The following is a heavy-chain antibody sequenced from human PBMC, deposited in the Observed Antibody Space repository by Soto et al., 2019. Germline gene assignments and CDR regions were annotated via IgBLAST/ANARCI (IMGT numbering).Heavy chain of an antibody. CDR2: ISAYSGST. CDR3: ASSGYLFAFDI. Sequence: GASVKVSCKASGYTFTSYGISWVRQAPGQGLEWMGRISAYSGSTSYAQKFQGRVTMTRDTSTSTVYMELSSLRSEDTAVYYCASSGYLFAFDIWGQGTMVTVSS. D-gene: IGHD3-22*01. CDR1: GYTFTSYG. V-gene: IGHV1-18*01. J-gene: IGHJ3*02.